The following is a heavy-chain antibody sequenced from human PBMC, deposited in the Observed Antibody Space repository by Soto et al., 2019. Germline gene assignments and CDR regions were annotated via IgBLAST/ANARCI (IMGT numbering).Heavy chain of an antibody. CDR1: GGSISSGDYY. Sequence: SETLSLTCTVSGGSISSGDYYWSWIRQPPRKGLEWIEYIYYSGTTYYTPPLKSRVTIAEDTTKNQSSLKLSAVTAANAAVYYGARDYPAWDYYNGMDVWGQGTTVTVSS. J-gene: IGHJ6*02. D-gene: IGHD3-16*02. CDR3: ARDYPAWDYYNGMDV. V-gene: IGHV4-30-4*01. CDR2: IYYSGTT.